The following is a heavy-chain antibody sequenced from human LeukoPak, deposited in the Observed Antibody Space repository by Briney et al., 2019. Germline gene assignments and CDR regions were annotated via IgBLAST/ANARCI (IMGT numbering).Heavy chain of an antibody. D-gene: IGHD5-12*01. Sequence: GGSLRLSCAASGFTFSTYSMNWVRQAPGKGLEWVSSISSSSSHIHYADSVKGRFTISRDNAKNSLFLQMNSLRAEDTAVYYCARGPSGYHNTGGQGTLVTVSS. J-gene: IGHJ4*02. CDR1: GFTFSTYS. CDR3: ARGPSGYHNT. CDR2: ISSSSSHI. V-gene: IGHV3-21*01.